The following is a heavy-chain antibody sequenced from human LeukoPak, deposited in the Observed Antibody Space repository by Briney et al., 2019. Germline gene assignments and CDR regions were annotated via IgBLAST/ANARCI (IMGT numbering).Heavy chain of an antibody. D-gene: IGHD3-10*01. Sequence: GGSLRPSCAASGFTFSGYTMNWVRQIPGKGLEWISSIGGTSAYIYYADSVKGRFTISRDNAKNSLYLQMNSLGVEDTAVYYCAREMYYIPEYWGQGTLVTVSS. V-gene: IGHV3-21*06. CDR1: GFTFSGYT. CDR3: AREMYYIPEY. CDR2: IGGTSAYI. J-gene: IGHJ4*02.